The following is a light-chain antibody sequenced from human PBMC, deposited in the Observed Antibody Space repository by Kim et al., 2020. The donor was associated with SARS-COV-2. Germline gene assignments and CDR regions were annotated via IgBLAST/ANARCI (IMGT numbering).Light chain of an antibody. V-gene: IGLV2-23*02. CDR1: SSDVGSYNL. Sequence: QSITISCTGTSSDVGSYNLVSWYQQHPGKAPKLMIYEVSKRPSGVSNRFSGSKSGNTASLTISGLQAEDEADYYCCSHAGSSTFYVFGTGTKVTVL. CDR3: CSHAGSSTFYV. J-gene: IGLJ1*01. CDR2: EVS.